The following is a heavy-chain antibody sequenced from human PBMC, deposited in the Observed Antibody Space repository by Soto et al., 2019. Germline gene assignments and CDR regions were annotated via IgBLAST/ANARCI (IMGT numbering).Heavy chain of an antibody. CDR2: IYPGDSDT. CDR3: ARHMSYCSSTSCYIIGNYYYYGMDV. Sequence: GESLKISCKGSGYSFTSYWIGWVRQMPGKGPEWMGIIYPGDSDTRYSPSFQGQVTISADKSISTAYLQWSSLKASDTAMYYCARHMSYCSSTSCYIIGNYYYYGMDVWGQGTTVTVSS. J-gene: IGHJ6*02. CDR1: GYSFTSYW. D-gene: IGHD2-2*02. V-gene: IGHV5-51*01.